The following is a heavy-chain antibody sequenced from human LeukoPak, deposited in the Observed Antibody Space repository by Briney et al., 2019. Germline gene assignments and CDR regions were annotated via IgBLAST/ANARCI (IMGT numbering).Heavy chain of an antibody. Sequence: PSETLSLTCGVSGGSIDITNYWSWVRQAPGMGLEWIGEISHDGTTNYNSSLRSRVAMSFDRANNQFSLSLTSVTAADTAVYYCTRENRPFCPFAFWGQGVLVTVSS. V-gene: IGHV4-4*02. J-gene: IGHJ4*02. CDR1: GGSIDITNY. CDR2: ISHDGTT. CDR3: TRENRPFCPFAF. D-gene: IGHD2/OR15-2a*01.